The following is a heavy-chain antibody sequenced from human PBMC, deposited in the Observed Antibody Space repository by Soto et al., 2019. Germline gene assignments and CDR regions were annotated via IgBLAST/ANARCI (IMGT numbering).Heavy chain of an antibody. Sequence: GESLKISCEASGYRFTSYWIAWVRQMPGKGLEGMEIVDVEDSDTKYSPSFEGQVTISADMSLNSAYLQWTSLRASDTAMYYCARVRILSGLFRSFDYWGEGTQVTVSS. CDR3: ARVRILSGLFRSFDY. V-gene: IGHV5-51*01. D-gene: IGHD3-10*01. CDR1: GYRFTSYW. CDR2: VDVEDSDT. J-gene: IGHJ4*02.